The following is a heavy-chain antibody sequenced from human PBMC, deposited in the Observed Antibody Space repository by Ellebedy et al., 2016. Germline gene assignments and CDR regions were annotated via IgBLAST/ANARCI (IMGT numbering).Heavy chain of an antibody. CDR1: GFTFNSYG. CDR3: ARRGGGTALTREIDY. Sequence: GGSLRLSCAASGFTFNSYGMHWVRQAPGKGLEWVAVIWYDGINKYYGDSVKGRFTISRDNSKNTLYLQMDSLRGDDTDVYYCARRGGGTALTREIDYWGQGTLVTVSS. J-gene: IGHJ4*02. V-gene: IGHV3-33*01. D-gene: IGHD4-11*01. CDR2: IWYDGINK.